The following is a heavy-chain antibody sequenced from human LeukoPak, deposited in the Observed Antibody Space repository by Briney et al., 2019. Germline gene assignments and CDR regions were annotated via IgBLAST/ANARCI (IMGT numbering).Heavy chain of an antibody. CDR2: ISSSGSTI. J-gene: IGHJ6*04. CDR3: AELGITMIGGV. CDR1: GFTFSSYN. D-gene: IGHD3-10*02. Sequence: PGGSLRLSCAAFGFTFSSYNINWVRQAPGKGLEWVSYISSSGSTIYYADSVKGRFTISRDNAKNSLYLQMNSLRAEDTAVYYCAELGITMIGGVWGKGTTVTISS. V-gene: IGHV3-48*04.